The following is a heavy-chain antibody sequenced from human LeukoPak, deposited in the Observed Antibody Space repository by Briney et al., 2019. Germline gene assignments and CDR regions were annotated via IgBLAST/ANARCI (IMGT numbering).Heavy chain of an antibody. Sequence: PSETLSLTCTASGASISSYYWNWIRQPAGKGLQWIGRVYISGSTNYNPSRKSRVNMSVDTSKNQFSLRLSSVTAADTAVYYCAREYSSGWQLNWFDPWGQGTLVTVSS. CDR2: VYISGST. CDR1: GASISSYY. V-gene: IGHV4-4*07. D-gene: IGHD6-19*01. CDR3: AREYSSGWQLNWFDP. J-gene: IGHJ5*02.